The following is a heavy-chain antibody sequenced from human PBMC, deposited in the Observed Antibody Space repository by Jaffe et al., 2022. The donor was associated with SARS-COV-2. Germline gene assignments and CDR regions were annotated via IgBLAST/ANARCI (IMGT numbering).Heavy chain of an antibody. Sequence: QVQLQESGPGLVKPSETLSLTCTVSGGSISSYYWSWIRQPPGKGLEWIGYIYYSGSTNYNPSLKSRVTISVDTSKNQFSLKLSSVTAADTAVYYCARAGMVRGVIRSNWFDPWGQGTLVTVSS. V-gene: IGHV4-59*01. CDR2: IYYSGST. CDR3: ARAGMVRGVIRSNWFDP. CDR1: GGSISSYY. J-gene: IGHJ5*02. D-gene: IGHD3-10*01.